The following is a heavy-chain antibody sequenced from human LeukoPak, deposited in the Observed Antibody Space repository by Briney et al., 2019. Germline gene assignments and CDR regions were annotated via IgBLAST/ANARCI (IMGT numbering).Heavy chain of an antibody. Sequence: GRSLRLSCAASGFTFSSYAMHWVRQAPGKGLEWVAVISYDGSNKYYADSVKGRFTISRDNSKNTLYLQMNSLRAEDTAVYYCARTVVVTYYYGMDVWGRGTTVTVSS. CDR3: ARTVVVTYYYGMDV. CDR2: ISYDGSNK. J-gene: IGHJ6*02. D-gene: IGHD2-21*01. CDR1: GFTFSSYA. V-gene: IGHV3-30-3*01.